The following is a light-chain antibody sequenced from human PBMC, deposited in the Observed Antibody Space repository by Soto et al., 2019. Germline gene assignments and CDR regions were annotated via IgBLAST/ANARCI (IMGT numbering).Light chain of an antibody. Sequence: EIVLTQSPATLSLSPGERATLSCRASQSVGNNYLAWYQQRPGQAPRFLIYSASSRATGIPDRFSGSGSGKDFTLTISRLVPADVAVDYCQQYASSPWTFGRGTTADIK. V-gene: IGKV3-20*01. CDR2: SAS. J-gene: IGKJ1*01. CDR1: QSVGNNY. CDR3: QQYASSPWT.